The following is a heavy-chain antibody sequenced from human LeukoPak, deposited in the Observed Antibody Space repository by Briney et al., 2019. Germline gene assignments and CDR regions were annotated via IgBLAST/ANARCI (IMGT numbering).Heavy chain of an antibody. CDR3: AKLYNYGYIN. Sequence: GGSLRLSCAASGITVTSNHMSWVRQAPGKELEWVSVIYSGGSTYYADSVKGRFTISRDNSKNTLYLQMDSLRTEDTAVYFCAKLYNYGYINWGQGTLVTVSX. D-gene: IGHD5-18*01. V-gene: IGHV3-66*01. CDR1: GITVTSNH. J-gene: IGHJ4*02. CDR2: IYSGGST.